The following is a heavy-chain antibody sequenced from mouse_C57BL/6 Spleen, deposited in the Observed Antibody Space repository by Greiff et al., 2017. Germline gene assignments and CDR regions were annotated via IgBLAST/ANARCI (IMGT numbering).Heavy chain of an antibody. D-gene: IGHD1-1*01. CDR1: GYAFSSSW. V-gene: IGHV1-82*01. CDR3: ARFGSPTGAMDY. CDR2: IYPGDGDT. J-gene: IGHJ4*01. Sequence: QVQLKESGPELVKPGASVKISCKASGYAFSSSWMNWVKQRPGKGLEWIGRIYPGDGDTNYNGKFKGKATLTADKSSSTAYMQLSSLTSEDSAVYFCARFGSPTGAMDYWGQGTSVTVSS.